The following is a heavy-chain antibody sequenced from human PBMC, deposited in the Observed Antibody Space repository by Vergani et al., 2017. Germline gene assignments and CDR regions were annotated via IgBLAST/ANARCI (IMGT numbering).Heavy chain of an antibody. D-gene: IGHD1-14*01. CDR2: IDSRSYYI. V-gene: IGHV3-21*02. Sequence: EVQLVESGGGLVRPGGSLRLSCGASGFTFKNYSLNWVRQAPGKGLEWVSSIDSRSYYIYYADSVRGLFSISRDNSKNSLFLHMNSLRAEDTAVYYCVRDRISRKASFGHDLDYWGRGILVTVS. CDR3: VRDRISRKASFGHDLDY. CDR1: GFTFKNYS. J-gene: IGHJ4*02.